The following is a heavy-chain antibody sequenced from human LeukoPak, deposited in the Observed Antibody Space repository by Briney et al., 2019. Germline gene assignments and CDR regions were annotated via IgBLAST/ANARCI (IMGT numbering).Heavy chain of an antibody. CDR3: ARLGYYDILTGYYSPYYGMDV. V-gene: IGHV1-18*01. CDR2: ISAYNGNT. CDR1: GYTFTSYG. Sequence: GASVKVSCKASGYTFTSYGIIWVRQAPGQGLEWMGWISAYNGNTNYAQKLQGRVTMTTDTSTSTAYMELRSLRSDDTAVYYCARLGYYDILTGYYSPYYGMDVWGQGTTVTVSS. J-gene: IGHJ6*02. D-gene: IGHD3-9*01.